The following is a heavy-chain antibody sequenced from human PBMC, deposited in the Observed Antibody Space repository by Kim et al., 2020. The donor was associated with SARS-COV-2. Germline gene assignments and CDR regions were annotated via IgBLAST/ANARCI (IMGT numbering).Heavy chain of an antibody. D-gene: IGHD6-13*01. Sequence: SVKVSCKASGGTFSSYAISWVRQAPGQGLEWMGGIIPISGTATYAQKFQGRVTITADESTSTAYMELSSLRSEDTAVYYCARTLRGAAAYSYWGQGTLVTVSS. V-gene: IGHV1-69*13. J-gene: IGHJ4*02. CDR3: ARTLRGAAAYSY. CDR1: GGTFSSYA. CDR2: IIPISGTA.